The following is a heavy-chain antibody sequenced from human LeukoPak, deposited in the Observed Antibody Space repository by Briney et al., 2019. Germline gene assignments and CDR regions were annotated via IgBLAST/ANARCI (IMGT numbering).Heavy chain of an antibody. CDR2: IDYSGST. J-gene: IGHJ3*02. CDR3: ARNTAFDI. CDR1: GGSISSYF. V-gene: IGHV4-59*01. Sequence: SQTLSLTCTVSGGSISSYFWTWIRQPPGKGLEWIGNIDYSGSTNYNPPLKRRVTMSVDTSKNQFSLKLSSVTAADTAVYYCARNTAFDIWGQGTMVTVSS. D-gene: IGHD1/OR15-1a*01.